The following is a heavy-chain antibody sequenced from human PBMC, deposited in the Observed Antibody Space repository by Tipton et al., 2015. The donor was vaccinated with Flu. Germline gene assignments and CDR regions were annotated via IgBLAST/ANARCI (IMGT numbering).Heavy chain of an antibody. Sequence: SLRLSCAASGFTYHSYWMTWVRQAPGKGLEWVANIKQDGSEKYYVDSVKGRFTIFRDNAKNSLYLQMNSLRGEDTAIYYCVKEVGGPGSYWGQGTLVTVSS. V-gene: IGHV3-7*01. D-gene: IGHD6-19*01. CDR1: GFTYHSYW. CDR2: IKQDGSEK. CDR3: VKEVGGPGSY. J-gene: IGHJ4*02.